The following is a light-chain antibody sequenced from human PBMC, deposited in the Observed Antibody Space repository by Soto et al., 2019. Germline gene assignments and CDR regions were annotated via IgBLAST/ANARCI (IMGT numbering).Light chain of an antibody. Sequence: QSVLTQPASVSGSPGQSITISCTGTSSDVGGYNYVSWYQQHPGEAPKLMIYDVSNRPSGVSNRFSGSKSGNTASLTISGLQAEDEADYYCSSYTSSSTLGHVVFGGGTKVTVL. CDR2: DVS. J-gene: IGLJ2*01. V-gene: IGLV2-14*01. CDR3: SSYTSSSTLGHVV. CDR1: SSDVGGYNY.